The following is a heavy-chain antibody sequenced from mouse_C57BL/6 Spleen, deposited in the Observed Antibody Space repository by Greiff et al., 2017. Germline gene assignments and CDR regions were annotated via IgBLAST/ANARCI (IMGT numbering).Heavy chain of an antibody. CDR1: GYTFTDYE. CDR3: TRGDSSGYKYFDD. CDR2: IDPETGGT. J-gene: IGHJ2*01. D-gene: IGHD3-2*02. Sequence: QVQLKQSGAELVRPGASVTLSCKASGYTFTDYEMHWVKQTPVHGLEWIGAIDPETGGTAYNQKFKGKAILTADKSSSTAYMERRSLTSEDSAVYYCTRGDSSGYKYFDDWGKGTTLTVSS. V-gene: IGHV1-15*01.